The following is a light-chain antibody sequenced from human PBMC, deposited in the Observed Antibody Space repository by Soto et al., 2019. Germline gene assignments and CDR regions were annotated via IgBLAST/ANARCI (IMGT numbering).Light chain of an antibody. CDR1: QTISGTS. CDR3: HQYGTSPLT. CDR2: GAS. J-gene: IGKJ4*01. V-gene: IGKV3-20*01. Sequence: EIVLAQSPGIVSLSPGERATLSCRASQTISGTSLAWYQQKPGQAPRLLIYGASSRATGIPDRFTGSGSATDFTLTISRLEPEDFGIYYCHQYGTSPLTFGGWTKVEIK.